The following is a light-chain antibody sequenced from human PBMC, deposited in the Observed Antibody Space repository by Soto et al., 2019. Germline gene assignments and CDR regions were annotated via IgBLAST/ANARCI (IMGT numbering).Light chain of an antibody. V-gene: IGKV3-15*01. CDR2: GAT. Sequence: VMLSKSPGTVSLKKGERATLSCRASQSIRNFLAWYQQKPGQAPRLLIHGATTRATGIPARFSGSGSGTEFTLTISSLQSEDFAVYYCQQYNNWPRTFGQGTNV. CDR1: QSIRNF. J-gene: IGKJ1*01. CDR3: QQYNNWPRT.